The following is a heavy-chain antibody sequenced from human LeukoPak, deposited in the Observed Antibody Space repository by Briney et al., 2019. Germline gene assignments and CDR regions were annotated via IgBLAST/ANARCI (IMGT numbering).Heavy chain of an antibody. D-gene: IGHD6-19*01. CDR3: ARVRRYSSGTPMDV. V-gene: IGHV3-7*01. CDR2: IKQDGSEK. J-gene: IGHJ6*03. CDR1: GGSIKSHF. Sequence: ETLSLTCTVSGGSIKSHFWSWVRQPPGKGLEWVANIKQDGSEKYYVDSVKGRFTISRDNAKNPLYLQMNSLRAEDTAVYYCARVRRYSSGTPMDVWGKGTTVTISS.